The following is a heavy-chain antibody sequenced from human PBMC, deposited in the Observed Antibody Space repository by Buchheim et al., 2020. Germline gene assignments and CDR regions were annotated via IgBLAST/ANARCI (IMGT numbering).Heavy chain of an antibody. V-gene: IGHV3-30*18. CDR2: ISYDGSNK. Sequence: QVQLVESGGGVVQPGRSLRLSCAASGFTFSSYGMHWVRQAPGKGLEWVAVISYDGSNKYYADSVKGRFTISRDNSKNTLYLQMNSLRAEDTAVYYCAKDLGFSFSVEMAIPGYWGQGTL. D-gene: IGHD5-24*01. J-gene: IGHJ4*02. CDR1: GFTFSSYG. CDR3: AKDLGFSFSVEMAIPGY.